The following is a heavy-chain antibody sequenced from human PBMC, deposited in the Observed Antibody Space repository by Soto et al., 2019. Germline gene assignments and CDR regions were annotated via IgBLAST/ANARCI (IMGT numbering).Heavy chain of an antibody. CDR1: GGTFSSYA. Sequence: QVQLVQSGAEVKKPGSSVKVSCKASGGTFSSYAISWVRQAPGQGLEWMGGIIPIFGTANYAQKFQGRVTITADESTSTAYRELSSLRSEDTAVYYCARDGTAYCGGDCSFDYWGQGTLVTVSS. V-gene: IGHV1-69*01. CDR3: ARDGTAYCGGDCSFDY. CDR2: IIPIFGTA. J-gene: IGHJ4*02. D-gene: IGHD2-21*02.